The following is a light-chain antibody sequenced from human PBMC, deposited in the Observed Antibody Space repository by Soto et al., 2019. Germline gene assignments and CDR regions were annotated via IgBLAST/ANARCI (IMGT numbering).Light chain of an antibody. CDR3: QHRSDWPIT. CDR2: DAS. V-gene: IGKV3-11*01. CDR1: QSVSGY. Sequence: EIVLTQSPGTLSLSPGDRATLSCWASQSVSGYLAWYQQKLGQAPRLLIYDASNRATGIPARFSGSGSGTDFTLTISSLEPEDFAIYYCQHRSDWPITFGPGTRLEIK. J-gene: IGKJ5*01.